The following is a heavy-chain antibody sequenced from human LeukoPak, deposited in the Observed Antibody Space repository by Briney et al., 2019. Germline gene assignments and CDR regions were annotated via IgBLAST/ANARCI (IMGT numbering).Heavy chain of an antibody. CDR2: ISAYNGNT. Sequence: GASVKVSCKASGYTFTSYGISWVRQAPGQGLEWMGWISAYNGNTNYAQKLQGRVTMTTDTSTSTAYMELRSLRSDDTAVYYCARGGFSGYDFLDFDYWGQGTLVTVSS. D-gene: IGHD5-12*01. V-gene: IGHV1-18*01. CDR3: ARGGFSGYDFLDFDY. CDR1: GYTFTSYG. J-gene: IGHJ4*02.